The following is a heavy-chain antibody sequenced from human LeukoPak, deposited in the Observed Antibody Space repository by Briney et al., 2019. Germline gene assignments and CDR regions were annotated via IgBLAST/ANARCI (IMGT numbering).Heavy chain of an antibody. CDR2: IWYDGSNK. J-gene: IGHJ4*02. D-gene: IGHD3-10*01. CDR3: ARDPAITMVQGVMPDY. Sequence: PGRSLRLSCAASGFTFSSYGMHWARQAPGKGLEWVAVIWYDGSNKYYADSVKGRFTISRDNSKNTLYLQMNSLRAEDTAVYYCARDPAITMVQGVMPDYWGQGTLVTVSS. CDR1: GFTFSSYG. V-gene: IGHV3-33*01.